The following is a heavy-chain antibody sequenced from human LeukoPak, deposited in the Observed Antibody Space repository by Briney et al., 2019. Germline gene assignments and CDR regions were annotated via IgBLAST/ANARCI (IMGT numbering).Heavy chain of an antibody. CDR2: INPNSGGT. D-gene: IGHD3-22*01. CDR3: ARGGRWYYYDSSGYRNFDY. Sequence: ASVKVSCKASGYTFTGYYMHWVRQAPGQGLEWMGWINPNSGGTNYAQKFQGRVTMTRDTSISTAYMELSRLRSDDTAVYSCARGGRWYYYDSSGYRNFDYWGPGTLVTVSS. CDR1: GYTFTGYY. V-gene: IGHV1-2*02. J-gene: IGHJ4*02.